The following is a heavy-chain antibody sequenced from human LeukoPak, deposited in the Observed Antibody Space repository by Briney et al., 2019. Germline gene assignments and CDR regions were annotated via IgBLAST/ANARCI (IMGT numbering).Heavy chain of an antibody. CDR3: ARAYYDYVWGSYRHYYYYGMDV. D-gene: IGHD3-16*02. Sequence: GESLKISCKGSGYSFTSYWIGWVRQMPGKGLEWMGIIYPGDSDTRYSPSFQGQVTISADKSISTAYLQWSSLKASDTAMYYCARAYYDYVWGSYRHYYYYGMDVWGQGTTVTVSS. CDR1: GYSFTSYW. V-gene: IGHV5-51*01. J-gene: IGHJ6*02. CDR2: IYPGDSDT.